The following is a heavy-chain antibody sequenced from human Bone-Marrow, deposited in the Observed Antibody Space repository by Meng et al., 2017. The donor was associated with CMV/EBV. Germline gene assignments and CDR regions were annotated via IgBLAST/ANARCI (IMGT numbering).Heavy chain of an antibody. V-gene: IGHV3-23*01. Sequence: GESLKISCAASGFTFSSHAMNWVRQAPGKGLEWVSSISGSGGSTYYADSVKGRFTISRDNAKNSLYLQMNSLRAEDTAVYYCAGQYCSSTSCYAPRFDPWGQGTLVTVSS. CDR3: AGQYCSSTSCYAPRFDP. CDR2: ISGSGGST. D-gene: IGHD2-2*01. CDR1: GFTFSSHA. J-gene: IGHJ5*02.